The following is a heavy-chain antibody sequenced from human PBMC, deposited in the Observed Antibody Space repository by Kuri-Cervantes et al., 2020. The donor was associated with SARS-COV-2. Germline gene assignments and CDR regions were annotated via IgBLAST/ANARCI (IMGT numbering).Heavy chain of an antibody. V-gene: IGHV3-23*01. CDR2: ISGSGGST. CDR3: AKEEYCGSDCSLGYFDY. Sequence: GGSLRLSCAASGFTFSSYAMSWVRQAPGKGLEWVSAISGSGGSTYYADSVKGRFTISRDNSKNTLYLQMNSLRAEDTAVYYCAKEEYCGSDCSLGYFDYWGQGTLVTVSS. CDR1: GFTFSSYA. J-gene: IGHJ4*02. D-gene: IGHD2-21*01.